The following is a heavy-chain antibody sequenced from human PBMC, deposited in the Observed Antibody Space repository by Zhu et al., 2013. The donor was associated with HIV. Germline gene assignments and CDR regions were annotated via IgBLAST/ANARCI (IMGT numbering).Heavy chain of an antibody. CDR1: GYIFTDYG. CDR3: ARAPPNTQSFHFDY. V-gene: IGHV1-18*01. Sequence: QVELVQSGAEVKNPGASVKVSCKASGYIFTDYGISWVRQAPGQGLEWLGWISAYTGRTSYTQNFQGRVTVTTDTSTSTTYMELRSLTSDDTAVYYCARAPPNTQSFHFDYWGQGTLITVSS. J-gene: IGHJ4*02. D-gene: IGHD3-10*01. CDR2: ISAYTGRT.